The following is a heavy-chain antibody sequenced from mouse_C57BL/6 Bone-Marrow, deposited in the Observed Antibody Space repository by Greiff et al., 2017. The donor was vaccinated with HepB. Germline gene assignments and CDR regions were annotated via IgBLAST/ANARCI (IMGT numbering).Heavy chain of an antibody. CDR1: GFTFSSYA. CDR2: ISDGGSYT. CDR3: EREAISTTVVGYYAMDY. V-gene: IGHV5-4*01. Sequence: EVKLMESGGGLVKPGGSLKLSCAASGFTFSSYAMSWVRQTPEKRLEWVATISDGGSYTYYPDNVKGRFTISRDNAKNNLYLQMSHLKSEDTAMYYCEREAISTTVVGYYAMDYWGQGTSVTVSS. D-gene: IGHD1-1*01. J-gene: IGHJ4*01.